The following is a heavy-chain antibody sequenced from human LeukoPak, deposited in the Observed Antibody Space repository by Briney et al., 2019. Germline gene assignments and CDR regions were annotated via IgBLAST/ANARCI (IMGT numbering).Heavy chain of an antibody. Sequence: GGSLRLSCAASGFTFSTYAMSWVRQAPGKGLKWVSTISGSGAYTFYADSVKGRFTISRDNAKNTLYPQMNSLRAEDTAVYYCARALGSPLDYWGQGTLVIVSS. CDR3: ARALGSPLDY. CDR1: GFTFSTYA. J-gene: IGHJ4*02. CDR2: ISGSGAYT. D-gene: IGHD1-26*01. V-gene: IGHV3-23*01.